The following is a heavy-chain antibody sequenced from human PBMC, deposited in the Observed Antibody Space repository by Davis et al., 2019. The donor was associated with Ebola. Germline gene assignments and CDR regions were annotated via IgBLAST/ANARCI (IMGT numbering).Heavy chain of an antibody. D-gene: IGHD1-26*01. CDR3: GRGVGAKFAGIGF. V-gene: IGHV3-30*03. CDR1: GLTFSTYG. CDR2: ITHDGRNK. Sequence: GESLKISCAASGLTFSTYGMHWVRQVPGKGLEWVAVITHDGRNKYYADSVKGRFTISRNNSKNTLYLQMNSLRAEDTAGYYCGRGVGAKFAGIGFWGQGTLVIVSS. J-gene: IGHJ4*02.